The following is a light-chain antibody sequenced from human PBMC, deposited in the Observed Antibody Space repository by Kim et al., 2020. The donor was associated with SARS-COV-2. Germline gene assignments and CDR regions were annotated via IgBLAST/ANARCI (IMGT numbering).Light chain of an antibody. CDR2: DVS. CDR3: CSYAGSYTWV. Sequence: GQSVTISCTGTSSDGGGYNYVSWYQQHPGKVPKVMIYDVSERPSGVHDRFSGSKSGNAASLTISGLQAEDEADYYCCSYAGSYTWVFGGGTQLTVL. CDR1: SSDGGGYNY. J-gene: IGLJ3*02. V-gene: IGLV2-11*01.